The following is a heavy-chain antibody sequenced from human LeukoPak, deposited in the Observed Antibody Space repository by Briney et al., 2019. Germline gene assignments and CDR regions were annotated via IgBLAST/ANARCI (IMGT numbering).Heavy chain of an antibody. D-gene: IGHD2-15*01. CDR3: ARGGYCSGETTCSSTFDY. Sequence: GGSLRLSCATSGFSFTDYPMNWVRQAPGKGLEWVANIRTSAEGANYAYYADSVKGRVTISRDNAKSSLYLQMNGLRAEDTALYYCARGGYCSGETTCSSTFDYWGQGALVTVSP. J-gene: IGHJ4*02. CDR2: IRTSAEGANYA. V-gene: IGHV3-11*05. CDR1: GFSFTDYP.